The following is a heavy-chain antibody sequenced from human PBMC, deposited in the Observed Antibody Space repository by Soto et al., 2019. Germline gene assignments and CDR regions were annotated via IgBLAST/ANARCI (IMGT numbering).Heavy chain of an antibody. D-gene: IGHD3-3*01. CDR2: ISYDGSNK. Sequence: QVQLVESGGGVVQPGRSLRLSCAASGFTFSSYGMHWVRQAPGKGLEWVAVISYDGSNKYYADSVKGRFTISRDNSKNTLYLQMNSLRAEDTAVYYCAKDEGLFGVGLGADMDVWGQGTTVTVSS. J-gene: IGHJ6*02. CDR1: GFTFSSYG. CDR3: AKDEGLFGVGLGADMDV. V-gene: IGHV3-30*18.